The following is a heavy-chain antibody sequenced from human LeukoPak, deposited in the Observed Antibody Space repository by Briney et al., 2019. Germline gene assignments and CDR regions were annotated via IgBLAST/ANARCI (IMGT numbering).Heavy chain of an antibody. CDR1: GFTFNSYV. D-gene: IGHD3-10*01. V-gene: IGHV3-23*01. Sequence: GGSLRLSCAASGFTFNSYVMSWVRQALGKGLEWVSAISGSGGSTYYADSVKGRFTISRDNSKNTLYLQMNSLRAEDTAVYYCAKRGGFSDYWGQGTLVTVSS. J-gene: IGHJ4*02. CDR2: ISGSGGST. CDR3: AKRGGFSDY.